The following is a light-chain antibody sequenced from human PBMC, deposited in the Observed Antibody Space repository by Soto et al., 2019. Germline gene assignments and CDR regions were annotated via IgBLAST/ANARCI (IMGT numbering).Light chain of an antibody. CDR2: GAS. J-gene: IGKJ1*01. CDR3: QHYDSSQWTFGQWT. Sequence: AIMTESPGARATLSCRPSPSASSNLAWYQQKPGQSPRLFIYGASNRATGIPARFSGSGSGTDFTLTISRLEPEDSAVYFWQHYDSSQWTFGQWTFGQGTKVDI. CDR1: PSASSN. V-gene: IGKV3D-15*02.